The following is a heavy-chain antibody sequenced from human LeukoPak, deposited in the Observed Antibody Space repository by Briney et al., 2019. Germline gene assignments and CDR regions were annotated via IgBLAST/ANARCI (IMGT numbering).Heavy chain of an antibody. D-gene: IGHD5-24*01. V-gene: IGHV3-23*01. CDR3: AKTRDGYYEF. CDR2: ISNSGGYT. CDR1: GFTFSNYA. J-gene: IGHJ4*02. Sequence: GGSLRLSCTASGFTFSNYAMNWVRQAPGKGLEWVSGISNSGGYTYYADSVRGRVTISRENSKNTLYLQMNSLRAEDTAIYYCAKTRDGYYEFWGQGTLVTASS.